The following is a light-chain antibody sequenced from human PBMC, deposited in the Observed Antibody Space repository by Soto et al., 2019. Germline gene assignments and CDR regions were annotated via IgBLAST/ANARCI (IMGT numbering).Light chain of an antibody. J-gene: IGKJ5*01. V-gene: IGKV3-20*01. CDR3: LQYGTSPIT. CDR2: AAS. Sequence: EIVLTQSPGTLSLSSGERATLSCRASQSVSSSHLAWYQQKPGQAPRFLIYAASSRATGIPDRFSGSGSGTDFTLTISRLEPEDFAVYYCLQYGTSPITFGQGTRLEIK. CDR1: QSVSSSH.